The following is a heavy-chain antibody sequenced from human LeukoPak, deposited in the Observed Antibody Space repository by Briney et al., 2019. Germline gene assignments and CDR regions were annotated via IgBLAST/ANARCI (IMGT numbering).Heavy chain of an antibody. V-gene: IGHV4-61*02. Sequence: SETLSLTCTVSGGSISSGSHYWSWIRQPAGKGLEGIGRIYSSGNTNYNPSLKRRVTISLDTSKNQSSLNLSSVTAADTAVYYCAGEVGGSWFDPWGLGTLVTVSS. D-gene: IGHD1-26*01. CDR3: AGEVGGSWFDP. CDR1: GGSISSGSHY. CDR2: IYSSGNT. J-gene: IGHJ5*02.